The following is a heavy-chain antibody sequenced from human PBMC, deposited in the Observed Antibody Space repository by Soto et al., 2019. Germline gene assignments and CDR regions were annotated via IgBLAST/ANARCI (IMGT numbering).Heavy chain of an antibody. Sequence: TGGSLRLSCAASGFTFGSYAMSWVRQAPGKGLEWVSAISGSGGSTYYADSVKGRFTISRDNSKNTLYLQMNSLRAEDTAVYYCAKNALLSRIVPPQPDYWGQGTLVTVSS. CDR1: GFTFGSYA. V-gene: IGHV3-23*01. CDR3: AKNALLSRIVPPQPDY. D-gene: IGHD2-21*01. CDR2: ISGSGGST. J-gene: IGHJ4*01.